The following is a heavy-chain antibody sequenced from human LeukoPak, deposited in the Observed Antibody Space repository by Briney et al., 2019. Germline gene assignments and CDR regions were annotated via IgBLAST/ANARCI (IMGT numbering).Heavy chain of an antibody. CDR2: IYYSGST. CDR1: GGSISSHY. Sequence: SETLSLTCPVSGGSISSHYWTWIRQPPGKGLEWIGYIYYSGSTNYNPSLKRRLTISVDTSKNQFSLKPSSVTAADTAVYYGARSYGDYITGAYAFDVWGQGTMVTVSS. V-gene: IGHV4-59*08. CDR3: ARSYGDYITGAYAFDV. J-gene: IGHJ3*01. D-gene: IGHD4-17*01.